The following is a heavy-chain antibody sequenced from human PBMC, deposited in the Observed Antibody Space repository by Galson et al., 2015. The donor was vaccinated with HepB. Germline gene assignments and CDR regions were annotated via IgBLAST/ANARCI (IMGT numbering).Heavy chain of an antibody. CDR3: ARVRIAVAVNWFDP. CDR2: INHSGST. D-gene: IGHD6-19*01. CDR1: GGAFSGYY. V-gene: IGHV4-34*01. J-gene: IGHJ5*02. Sequence: ETLSLTCAVYGGAFSGYYWRWLRQPPGKGLEWIGEINHSGSTNYNPSLKSRVTISVDTSKNQFSLKLSSVTAADTAVYYCARVRIAVAVNWFDPWGQGTLVTVSS.